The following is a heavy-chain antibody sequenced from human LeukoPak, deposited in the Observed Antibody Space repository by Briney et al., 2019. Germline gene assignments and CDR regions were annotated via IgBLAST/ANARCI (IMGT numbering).Heavy chain of an antibody. CDR3: ARQSGSYLADAFDI. V-gene: IGHV4-39*01. D-gene: IGHD1-26*01. CDR1: GGSISSSSYY. Sequence: SETLSLTCAVSGGSISSSSYYWGWIRQPLGKGLEWIGSIYYSGSTYYNPSLKSRVTISVDTSKNQFSLKLSSVTAADTAVYYCARQSGSYLADAFDIRGQGTMVTVSS. CDR2: IYYSGST. J-gene: IGHJ3*02.